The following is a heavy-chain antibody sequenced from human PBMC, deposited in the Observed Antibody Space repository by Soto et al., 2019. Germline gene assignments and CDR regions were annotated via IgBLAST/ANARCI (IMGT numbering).Heavy chain of an antibody. CDR1: RYNFPHHH. CDR3: ATASSIGGRLWYFDL. Sequence: GAPGKGSCQGSRYNFPHHHLFLGQQAPGKGLEWMGFLDPEDGETMYAEKFQGRITITADTSTETAYMELSSLRSEDTAVYYCATASSIGGRLWYFDLWGRGTLVTV. D-gene: IGHD6-6*01. J-gene: IGHJ2*01. V-gene: IGHV1-69-2*01. CDR2: LDPEDGET.